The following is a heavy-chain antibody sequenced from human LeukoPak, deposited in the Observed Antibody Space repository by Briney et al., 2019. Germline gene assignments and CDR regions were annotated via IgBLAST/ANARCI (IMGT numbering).Heavy chain of an antibody. V-gene: IGHV3-30*04. J-gene: IGHJ4*02. D-gene: IGHD3-9*01. CDR3: ARVIGGAYFDPFDY. CDR1: GFTFSSYA. Sequence: PGRSLRLSCAASGFTFSSYAMHWVRQAPGKGLEWVAVISYDGSNKYYADSVKGRFTISRDNSKNTLYLQMNSLRAEDTAVYYCARVIGGAYFDPFDYWGQGTLVTVSS. CDR2: ISYDGSNK.